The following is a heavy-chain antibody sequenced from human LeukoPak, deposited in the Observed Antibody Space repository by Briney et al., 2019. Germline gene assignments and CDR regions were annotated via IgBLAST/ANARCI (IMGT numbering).Heavy chain of an antibody. CDR1: RLTFSNYA. CDR2: ISYDGSSK. D-gene: IGHD3-9*01. CDR3: VRGGIFRLRDVDY. Sequence: PGGSLRLSCAASRLTFSNYAMHWVRQAPGKGREWVAVISYDGSSKYYADSVKGRFTISRDNSKNTLYLQMNRLRIEDTAVYYCVRGGIFRLRDVDYWGQGTLVTVSS. J-gene: IGHJ4*02. V-gene: IGHV3-30-3*01.